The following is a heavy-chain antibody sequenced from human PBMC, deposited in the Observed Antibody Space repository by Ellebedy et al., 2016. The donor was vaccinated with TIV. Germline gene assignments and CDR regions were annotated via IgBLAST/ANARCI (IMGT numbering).Heavy chain of an antibody. J-gene: IGHJ3*02. CDR1: GGSFSGYY. Sequence: SETLSLTXAVYGGSFSGYYWSWIRQPPGKGLEWIGEINHSGSTNYNPSLKSRVTISVDTSKNQFSLKLSSVTAADTAVYYCARSLRNYYDSSGYYPKRNDAFDIWGQGTMVTVSS. V-gene: IGHV4-34*01. D-gene: IGHD3-22*01. CDR3: ARSLRNYYDSSGYYPKRNDAFDI. CDR2: INHSGST.